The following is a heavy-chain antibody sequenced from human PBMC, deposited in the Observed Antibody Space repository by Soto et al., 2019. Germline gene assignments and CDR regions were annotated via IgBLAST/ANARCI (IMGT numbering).Heavy chain of an antibody. CDR2: IVVGSGNT. Sequence: ASVKVSCKASGFTFTSSAVQWVRQARGQRLEWIGWIVVGSGNTNYAQKFQERVTITRDMSTSTAYMELSSLRSEDTAVYYCAADRSNYYDFWSGYQRYYGMDVWGQGTTVTVSS. V-gene: IGHV1-58*01. J-gene: IGHJ6*02. CDR3: AADRSNYYDFWSGYQRYYGMDV. CDR1: GFTFTSSA. D-gene: IGHD3-3*01.